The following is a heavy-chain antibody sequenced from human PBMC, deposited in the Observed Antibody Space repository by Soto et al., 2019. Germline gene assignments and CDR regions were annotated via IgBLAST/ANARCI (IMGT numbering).Heavy chain of an antibody. CDR2: IKQDGSEK. CDR1: GFTFSSYW. V-gene: IGHV3-7*01. CDR3: ARWFGESSFVHYYYYMDV. J-gene: IGHJ6*03. D-gene: IGHD3-10*01. Sequence: LRLSCAASGFTFSSYWMSWVRQAPGKGLEWVANIKQDGSEKYYVDSVKGRFTISRDNAKNSLYLQMNSLRAEDTAVYYCARWFGESSFVHYYYYMDVWGKGTTVTVSS.